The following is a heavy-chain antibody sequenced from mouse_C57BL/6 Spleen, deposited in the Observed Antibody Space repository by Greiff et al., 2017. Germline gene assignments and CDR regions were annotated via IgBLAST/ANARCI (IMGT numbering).Heavy chain of an antibody. CDR2: IRNKANGYTT. D-gene: IGHD2-4*01. J-gene: IGHJ1*03. CDR3: AKGDYNWYFDV. Sequence: DVMLVESGGGLVQPGGSLCLSCAASGFTFTDYYMSWVRQPPGKALEWLGFIRNKANGYTTEYSASVKGRFTISRDNSQSILYLQMNALRAEYSATYYCAKGDYNWYFDVWGTGTTVTVSS. CDR1: GFTFTDYY. V-gene: IGHV7-3*01.